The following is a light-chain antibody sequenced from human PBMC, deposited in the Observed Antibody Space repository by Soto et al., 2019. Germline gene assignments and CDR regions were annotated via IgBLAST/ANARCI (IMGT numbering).Light chain of an antibody. J-gene: IGKJ4*01. Sequence: DLQMSQSPSSLSASVGDRVTITCQASQDISNYLNWYQHKPGKPPKLLIYDASNLETGVPSRFSGSKSGTAFTFTITSLQPEDIATYYCQQYDNLPFSFGGGTKVEIK. V-gene: IGKV1-33*01. CDR2: DAS. CDR3: QQYDNLPFS. CDR1: QDISNY.